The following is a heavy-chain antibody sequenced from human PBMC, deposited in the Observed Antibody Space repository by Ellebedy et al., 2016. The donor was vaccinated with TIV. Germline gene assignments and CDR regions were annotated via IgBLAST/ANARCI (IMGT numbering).Heavy chain of an antibody. V-gene: IGHV3-7*01. Sequence: GESLKISCAASGFSFRSYWMSWVRQAPGKGLEWVANIYQDGSFQYYLDSVKGRFTISRDNANKSLFLQMNSLRVEDTAVYYCARRGSYGDYAVQVNNWFDSWGQGTLVTV. D-gene: IGHD4-17*01. J-gene: IGHJ5*01. CDR3: ARRGSYGDYAVQVNNWFDS. CDR2: IYQDGSFQ. CDR1: GFSFRSYW.